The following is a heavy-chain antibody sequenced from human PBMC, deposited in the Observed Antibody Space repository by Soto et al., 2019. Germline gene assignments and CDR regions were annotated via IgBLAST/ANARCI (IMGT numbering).Heavy chain of an antibody. J-gene: IGHJ4*02. D-gene: IGHD6-19*01. V-gene: IGHV3-74*01. CDR1: GFTFSSYW. CDR2: INSDGSST. Sequence: GGSLILSCAASGFTFSSYWMHWVRQAPGKGVVWVSRINSDGSSTTYADSVKGRFTISRDNAKNTLYLQMNSLRAEDTAVYYCVRGEGGWETYWGQGTLVTVSS. CDR3: VRGEGGWETY.